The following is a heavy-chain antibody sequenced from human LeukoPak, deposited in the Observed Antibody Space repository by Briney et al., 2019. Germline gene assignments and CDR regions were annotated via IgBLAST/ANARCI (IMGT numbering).Heavy chain of an antibody. D-gene: IGHD3-22*01. V-gene: IGHV3-30*04. Sequence: GGSLKLSCAASGFTFSSYATHWVRQAPGKGLEWVAVISYDGSNKYYADSVKGRFTISRDNSKNTLYLQMNSLRAEDTAVYYCARDPRYYYDSSGQDYWGQGTLVTVSS. J-gene: IGHJ4*02. CDR1: GFTFSSYA. CDR2: ISYDGSNK. CDR3: ARDPRYYYDSSGQDY.